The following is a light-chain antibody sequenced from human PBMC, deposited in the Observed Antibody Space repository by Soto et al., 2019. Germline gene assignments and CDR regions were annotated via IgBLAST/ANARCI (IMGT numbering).Light chain of an antibody. V-gene: IGLV2-14*01. CDR2: DVS. CDR3: SSYTSSSTRV. Sequence: QSALTQPASVSGSPGQSMTISCTGTSSDVGGYNYVSWYQQHPGKAPKLMIYDVSNRPSGVSNRFSGSKSGNTASLTISGLQAEDEADYYCSSYTSSSTRVFGTGTKLT. CDR1: SSDVGGYNY. J-gene: IGLJ1*01.